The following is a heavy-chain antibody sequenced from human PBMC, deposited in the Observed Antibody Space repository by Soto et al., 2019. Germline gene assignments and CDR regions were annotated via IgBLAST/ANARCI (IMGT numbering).Heavy chain of an antibody. CDR1: GYTFTSYG. CDR3: ARDVEVPRDYYGMDV. Sequence: GASVKVSCKASGYTFTSYGISWVRQAPGQGLEWMGWISAYNGNTNYAQKLQGRVTMTTDTSTSTAHMELRSLRSDDTAVYYCARDVEVPRDYYGMDVWGQGTTVTVSS. V-gene: IGHV1-18*04. J-gene: IGHJ6*02. CDR2: ISAYNGNT.